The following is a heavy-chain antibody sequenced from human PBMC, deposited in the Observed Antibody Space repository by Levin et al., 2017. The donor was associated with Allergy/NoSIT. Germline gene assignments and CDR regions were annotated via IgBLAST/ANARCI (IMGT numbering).Heavy chain of an antibody. CDR2: INGDGSST. CDR3: ARGWISGNYELR. Sequence: GGSLRLPCAASGFTFSTYWMHWVRQAPGKGLVWVSRINGDGSSTNYADSVKDRFTISRDNAKNTVDLQMNSLRVEDTAVYYCARGWISGNYELRWGQGTLVTVSS. V-gene: IGHV3-74*01. CDR1: GFTFSTYW. D-gene: IGHD3-10*01. J-gene: IGHJ1*01.